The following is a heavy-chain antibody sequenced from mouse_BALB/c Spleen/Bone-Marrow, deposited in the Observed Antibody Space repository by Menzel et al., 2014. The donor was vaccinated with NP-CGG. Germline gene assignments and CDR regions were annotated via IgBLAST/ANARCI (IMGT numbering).Heavy chain of an antibody. D-gene: IGHD2-1*01. CDR3: ARCYYGNYFDC. Sequence: QVQLQQPGAELVKPGASVKLSCKASGYTFTSYWMHWVKQRPGQGLEWIGEINPSNGRTNYNEKFKSKATLTVDKSSSTAYMQLSSLTSEDSAVYYCARCYYGNYFDCWGQGTTLTVSS. CDR1: GYTFTSYW. CDR2: INPSNGRT. J-gene: IGHJ2*01. V-gene: IGHV1S81*02.